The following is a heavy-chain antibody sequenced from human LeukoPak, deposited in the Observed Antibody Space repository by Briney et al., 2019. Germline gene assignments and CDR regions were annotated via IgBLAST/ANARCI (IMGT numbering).Heavy chain of an antibody. CDR3: AKTITYGDYGTYYFDY. Sequence: GGSLRLSCAASGFTFSSYAMHWVRQAPGKGLEWVAVISYDGSNKYYADSVKGRFTISRDNSKNMLYLQMNSLRAEDTAVYYCAKTITYGDYGTYYFDYWGQGTLVTVSS. CDR2: ISYDGSNK. J-gene: IGHJ4*02. D-gene: IGHD4-17*01. V-gene: IGHV3-30-3*01. CDR1: GFTFSSYA.